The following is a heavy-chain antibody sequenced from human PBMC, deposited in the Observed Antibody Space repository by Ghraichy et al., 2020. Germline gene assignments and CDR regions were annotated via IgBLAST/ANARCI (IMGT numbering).Heavy chain of an antibody. CDR2: ISDSGGST. D-gene: IGHD6-13*01. V-gene: IGHV3-23*01. CDR1: GFTFNSYA. J-gene: IGHJ3*02. CDR3: ARDRSSWYSAFDI. Sequence: GGSLRLSCAASGFTFNSYAMSWVRQAPGKGLEWVSTISDSGGSTYYADSVKGRFAISRDNSKNTLYLQMNSLRAEDTAVYYCARDRSSWYSAFDIWGQGTMVTVSS.